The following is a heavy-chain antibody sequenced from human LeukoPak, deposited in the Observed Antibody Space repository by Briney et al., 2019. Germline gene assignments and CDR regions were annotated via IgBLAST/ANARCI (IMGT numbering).Heavy chain of an antibody. J-gene: IGHJ4*02. CDR2: ISDEGTAE. V-gene: IGHV3-30*14. D-gene: IGHD3-3*01. CDR1: GFTVNKYA. Sequence: PGTSLRLSCVASGFTVNKYAMHWVRQAPGQGLEGVAGISDEGTAEYYGDSMKGRFNISRDKSKNTLYCEINSLRTEDTAVFYCARDWGGVVLMGGFDVWGQGTQVIVSS. CDR3: ARDWGGVVLMGGFDV.